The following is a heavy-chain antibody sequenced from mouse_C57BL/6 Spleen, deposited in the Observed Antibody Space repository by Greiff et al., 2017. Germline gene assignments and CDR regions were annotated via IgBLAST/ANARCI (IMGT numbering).Heavy chain of an antibody. Sequence: LVESGAELVRPGASVTLSCKASGYTFTDYEMHWVKQTPVHGLEWIGAIDPETGGTAYNQKFKGKAILTADKSSSTAYMELRSLTSEDSAVYYCTREGDGSTPFAYWGQGTLVTVSA. CDR2: IDPETGGT. CDR1: GYTFTDYE. V-gene: IGHV1-15*01. D-gene: IGHD1-1*01. CDR3: TREGDGSTPFAY. J-gene: IGHJ3*01.